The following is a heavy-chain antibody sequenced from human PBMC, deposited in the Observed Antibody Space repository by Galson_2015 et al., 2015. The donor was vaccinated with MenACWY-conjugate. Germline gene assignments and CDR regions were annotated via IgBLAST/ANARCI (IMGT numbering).Heavy chain of an antibody. J-gene: IGHJ4*02. Sequence: PALVKPTPTLTLTCTFSGFSLKTSGVGVGWIRQPPGEALEWLALISWADDKRYSPSLKSRLAITKDTSKNRVVLTMTNMDPVDTATYYCARGRRYYDVLTGYSLLFDYWGQGTLVTVSS. CDR2: ISWADDK. D-gene: IGHD3-9*01. CDR1: GFSLKTSGVG. CDR3: ARGRRYYDVLTGYSLLFDY. V-gene: IGHV2-5*02.